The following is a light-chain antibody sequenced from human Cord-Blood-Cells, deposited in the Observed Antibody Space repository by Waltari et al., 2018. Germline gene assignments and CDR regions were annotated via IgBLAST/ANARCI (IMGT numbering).Light chain of an antibody. V-gene: IGLV2-14*01. CDR2: EVS. Sequence: QSALTQPASVSGSPGQPITISCTGTSSDVVGYNYVSWYQQHPGKAPKLMIYEVSNRPSGVSNRFSGSKSGNTASLTISGLQAEDEADYYCSSYTSSSTLFGGGTKLTVL. CDR3: SSYTSSSTL. CDR1: SSDVVGYNY. J-gene: IGLJ2*01.